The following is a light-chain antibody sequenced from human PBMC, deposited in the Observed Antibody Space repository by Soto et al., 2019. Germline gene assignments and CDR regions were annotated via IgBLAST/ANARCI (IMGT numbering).Light chain of an antibody. CDR1: QGIRNY. CDR3: QKCDSGPLS. CDR2: GAS. J-gene: IGKJ1*01. V-gene: IGKV1-27*01. Sequence: DIQMTQSPSSLSASVGDRVTITCRASQGIRNYLAWYQQKQGKVPKLLIYGASILQAGVPSRYSGSGYGTDFTLTTSSLELEAVATYSCQKCDSGPLSFGTGNKVEI.